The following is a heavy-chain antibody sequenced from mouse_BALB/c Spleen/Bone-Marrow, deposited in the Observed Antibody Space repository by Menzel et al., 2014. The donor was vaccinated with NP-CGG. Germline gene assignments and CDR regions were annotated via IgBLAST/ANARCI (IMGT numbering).Heavy chain of an antibody. Sequence: VQLKESGPGLVKPSQSLSLTCTVAGYSITSDYAWNWIRQFPGNKLEWMGYISYSGSTNYNPSLKSRISITRDTSKNQFFLQLNSVTTEDTATYYCTKDGGAMDYWGQGTSVAVSS. V-gene: IGHV3-2*02. CDR2: ISYSGST. CDR1: GYSITSDYA. J-gene: IGHJ4*01. CDR3: TKDGGAMDY.